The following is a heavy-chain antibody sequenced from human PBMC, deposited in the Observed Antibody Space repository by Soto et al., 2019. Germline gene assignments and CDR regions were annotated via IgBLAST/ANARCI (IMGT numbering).Heavy chain of an antibody. Sequence: SETLSLTCTVSGGSIIRYYWSWILQPPWKGLEWIGYIYYSGSTNYNPSLKSRVTISVDTSKNQFSLKLSSVTAADTAVYYCARTHYDFWSGYRSGYYYMDVWGKGTTVTVSS. D-gene: IGHD3-3*01. J-gene: IGHJ6*03. CDR2: IYYSGST. V-gene: IGHV4-59*01. CDR3: ARTHYDFWSGYRSGYYYMDV. CDR1: GGSIIRYY.